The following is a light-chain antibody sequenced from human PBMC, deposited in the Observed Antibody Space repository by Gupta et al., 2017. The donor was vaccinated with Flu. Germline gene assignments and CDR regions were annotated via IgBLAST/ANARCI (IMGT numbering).Light chain of an antibody. V-gene: IGLV2-23*01. Sequence: QSVLTQPASVSGSPGQSITISCTGASSDAWTYRLVSWYQQHPGKAPRLIIYEGSKRPSGVSNCFSGSESGNTALLTISGLQAEDEADFYCYSYVGSNTLVFGGGTKLTVL. CDR3: YSYVGSNTLV. CDR2: EGS. J-gene: IGLJ3*02. CDR1: SSDAWTYRL.